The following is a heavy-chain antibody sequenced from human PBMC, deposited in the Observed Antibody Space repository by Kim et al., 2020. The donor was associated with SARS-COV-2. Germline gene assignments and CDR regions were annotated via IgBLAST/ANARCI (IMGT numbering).Heavy chain of an antibody. CDR1: GFTFSSYG. CDR2: IWYDGSNK. D-gene: IGHD2-15*01. J-gene: IGHJ6*02. Sequence: GSLRLSCAASGFTFSSYGMHWVRQAPGKGLEWVAVIWYDGSNKYYADSVKGRFTISRDNSKNTLYLQMNSLRAEDTAVYYCARDAVTRTPGYYYYYGMDVWGQGTTVTVSS. CDR3: ARDAVTRTPGYYYYYGMDV. V-gene: IGHV3-33*01.